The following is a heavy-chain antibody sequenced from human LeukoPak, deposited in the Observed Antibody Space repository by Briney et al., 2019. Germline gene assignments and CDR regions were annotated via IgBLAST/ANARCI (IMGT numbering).Heavy chain of an antibody. V-gene: IGHV1-8*01. D-gene: IGHD4-17*01. CDR3: ARGRTRKGGYGVDY. CDR1: GYTFTSYD. Sequence: ASVKVSCKASGYTFTSYDINWVRQATGQGLEWMGWMNPNSGNTGYAQKFQGRVTMTRNTSISTAYMELSGLRSEDTAVYYCARGRTRKGGYGVDYWGQGTLVTVSS. CDR2: MNPNSGNT. J-gene: IGHJ4*02.